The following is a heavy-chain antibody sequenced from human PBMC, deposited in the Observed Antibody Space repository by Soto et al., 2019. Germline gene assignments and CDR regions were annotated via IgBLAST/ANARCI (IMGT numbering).Heavy chain of an antibody. Sequence: PSETLSLTCTVSGDSVSSGSYYWSWIRQPPGKGLEWIGYIYYSGGTNYNPSLKSRVTISVDTSKNQFSLKLSSVTAADTAVYYCARGLRRQLLNWFDPWGQGTLVTVSS. D-gene: IGHD2-2*01. CDR1: GDSVSSGSYY. CDR3: ARGLRRQLLNWFDP. J-gene: IGHJ5*02. V-gene: IGHV4-61*01. CDR2: IYYSGGT.